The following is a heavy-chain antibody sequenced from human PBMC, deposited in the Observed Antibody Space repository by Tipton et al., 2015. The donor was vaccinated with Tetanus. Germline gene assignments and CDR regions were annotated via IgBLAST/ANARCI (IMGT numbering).Heavy chain of an antibody. CDR2: IYTSEST. V-gene: IGHV4-4*07. J-gene: IGHJ4*02. CDR1: GGSISSYY. CDR3: ARAGGGSWGNFDY. Sequence: LRLSCTVSGGSISSYYWSWIRQPAGKGLEWIGRIYTSESTNYNPSLKSRVTISVDTSKNQFSLKLSSVTAADTAVYYCARAGGGSWGNFDYWGQGTLVTVSS. D-gene: IGHD6-13*01.